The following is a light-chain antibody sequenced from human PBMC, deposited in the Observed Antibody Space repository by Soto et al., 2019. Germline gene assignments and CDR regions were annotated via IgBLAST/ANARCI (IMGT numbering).Light chain of an antibody. CDR2: DAS. V-gene: IGKV1-5*01. CDR3: QQYNSYSET. Sequence: DIQMTQSPSTLSASVGDRVTITCRASQSISSWLSWYQQKPGKAPKLLIYDASSLESGVPSRFSGSGSGTEFTLTIISMQPDDFATYYCQQYNSYSETFGKGTKVEIK. CDR1: QSISSW. J-gene: IGKJ1*01.